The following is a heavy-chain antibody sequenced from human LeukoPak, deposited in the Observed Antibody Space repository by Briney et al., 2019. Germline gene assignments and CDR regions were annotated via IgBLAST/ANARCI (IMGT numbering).Heavy chain of an antibody. V-gene: IGHV1-2*02. CDR1: GYSFTVYY. CDR2: INPNSGGT. CDR3: ASLYGDYVASDY. D-gene: IGHD4-17*01. J-gene: IGHJ4*02. Sequence: GASVKVSCKASGYSFTVYYMHWVRQAPGQGREWMGWINPNSGGTNYAQKFLGRVTMTRDTSISTAYMGLSRLRSDDTAVYYCASLYGDYVASDYWGQGTLVTVSS.